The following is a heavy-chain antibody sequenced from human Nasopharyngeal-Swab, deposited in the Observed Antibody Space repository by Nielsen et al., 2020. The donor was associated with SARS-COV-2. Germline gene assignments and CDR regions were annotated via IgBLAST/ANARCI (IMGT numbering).Heavy chain of an antibody. Sequence: GESLQISCAASGFTVSSNYMSWVRQAPGKGLEWVSVIYSGGSTYYADSVKRRFTISRDNSKNTLYLQMNSLRAEDMAVYYCARVCPDGGGFDYWGQGTLVTVSS. D-gene: IGHD3-16*01. CDR1: GFTVSSNY. J-gene: IGHJ4*02. V-gene: IGHV3-53*01. CDR2: IYSGGST. CDR3: ARVCPDGGGFDY.